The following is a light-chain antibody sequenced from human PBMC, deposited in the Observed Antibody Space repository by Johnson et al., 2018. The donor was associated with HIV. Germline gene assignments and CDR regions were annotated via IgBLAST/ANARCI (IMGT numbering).Light chain of an antibody. CDR3: GTWDNSLTAYV. V-gene: IGLV1-51*02. CDR2: ENI. J-gene: IGLJ1*01. Sequence: QSVLTQPPSVSAAPGQKVTISCSGSSSNIGKNYVSWYQQLPGTAPKLLIYENIKRPSGIPDRFSGSKSDASATLAITGLQTGDEADYYCGTWDNSLTAYVFGTGTKVTVL. CDR1: SSNIGKNY.